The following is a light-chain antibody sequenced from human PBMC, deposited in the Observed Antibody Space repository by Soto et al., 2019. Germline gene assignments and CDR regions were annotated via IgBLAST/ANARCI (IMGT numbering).Light chain of an antibody. V-gene: IGKV3D-15*01. CDR2: GAS. Sequence: EIVMTQSPATLSVSPGERASLSCRASQSVSNNLAWYQQKPGQAPRLLILGASTRATGIPARFSGSGSGTEFTLTISSLQSEDFAFYYCQQYSNWPTWTFGQGTKVEIK. J-gene: IGKJ1*01. CDR1: QSVSNN. CDR3: QQYSNWPTWT.